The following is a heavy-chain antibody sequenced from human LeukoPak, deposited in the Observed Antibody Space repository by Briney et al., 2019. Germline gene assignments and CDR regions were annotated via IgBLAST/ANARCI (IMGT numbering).Heavy chain of an antibody. J-gene: IGHJ6*04. D-gene: IGHD3-10*01. Sequence: SVKVSCKAAGYTFTGYYMHLVRQAPGQGLEWMGGIIPIFGTANYAQKFQGRVTITADESTSTAYMELSSLRSEDTEVYYCAREAGVTMVRGVTSYGMDVWGKGNTVTVSS. V-gene: IGHV1-69*13. CDR2: IIPIFGTA. CDR1: GYTFTGYY. CDR3: AREAGVTMVRGVTSYGMDV.